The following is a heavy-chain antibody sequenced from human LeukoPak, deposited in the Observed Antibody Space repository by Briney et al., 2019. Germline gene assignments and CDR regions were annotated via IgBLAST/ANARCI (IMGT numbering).Heavy chain of an antibody. Sequence: GGSLRLSCAASGFTFSSYEMNWVRQAPGKGLEWVSYISSSGSTIYYADSVKGRFTISRDNSKNTLYLQMNSLRAEDTAVYYCAKGRGIVGAIGFDYWGQGTLVTVSS. CDR2: ISSSGSTI. CDR3: AKGRGIVGAIGFDY. D-gene: IGHD1-26*01. J-gene: IGHJ4*02. CDR1: GFTFSSYE. V-gene: IGHV3-48*03.